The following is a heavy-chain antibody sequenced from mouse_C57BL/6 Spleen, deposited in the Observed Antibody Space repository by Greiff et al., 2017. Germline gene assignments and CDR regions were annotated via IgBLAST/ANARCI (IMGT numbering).Heavy chain of an antibody. V-gene: IGHV1-69*01. CDR3: ARTATTVVPFDY. J-gene: IGHJ2*01. CDR1: GYTFTSYW. D-gene: IGHD1-1*01. Sequence: QVQLQQSGAELVMPGASVKLSCKASGYTFTSYWMHWVKQRPGQGLEWIGEIDPSDSYTNYNQKFKGKSTLTVDKSSSTAYMQLSSLTSEDSAVYYCARTATTVVPFDYWGQGTTLTVSS. CDR2: IDPSDSYT.